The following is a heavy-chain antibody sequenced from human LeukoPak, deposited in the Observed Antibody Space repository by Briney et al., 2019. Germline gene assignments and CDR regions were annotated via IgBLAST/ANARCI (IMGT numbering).Heavy chain of an antibody. V-gene: IGHV1-46*01. CDR3: ATYDSSGYMDF. Sequence: GASVKVSCKASGYTFTSYYMHWVRQAPGQGLEWMGIINPSGGSTSYAQKFQGRVTMTRDTSTSTVYMELSSLRSDDTAVYFCATYDSSGYMDFWGQGTLVTVSS. J-gene: IGHJ4*02. D-gene: IGHD3-22*01. CDR2: INPSGGST. CDR1: GYTFTSYY.